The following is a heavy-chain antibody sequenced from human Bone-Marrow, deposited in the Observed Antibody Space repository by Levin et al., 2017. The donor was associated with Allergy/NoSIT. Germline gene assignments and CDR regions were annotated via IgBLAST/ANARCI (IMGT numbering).Heavy chain of an antibody. CDR1: GFTFSSYS. J-gene: IGHJ4*02. CDR2: ISSGSGSAI. Sequence: GGSLRLSCAASGFTFSSYSMNWVRQAPGKGLEWVAYISSGSGSAIFYADSVRGRFTISRDNAENSLYLQMDSLRAEDTAVYFCARDVWAVYNYYFGSCGQGTLVTVSS. V-gene: IGHV3-48*01. D-gene: IGHD3-16*01. CDR3: ARDVWAVYNYYFGS.